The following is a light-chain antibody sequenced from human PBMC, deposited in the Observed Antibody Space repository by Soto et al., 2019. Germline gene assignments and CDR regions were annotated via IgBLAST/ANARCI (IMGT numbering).Light chain of an antibody. CDR1: QSISTY. J-gene: IGKJ2*01. CDR2: AVS. CDR3: QQSYTSPRA. Sequence: DIQMTQSPSSLSASVGDRVTITCRASQSISTYLNWYQQKPGKAPKLLIHAVSSLQSGVPSRFSGSGSWTDFTLTISSRQPEDFATDYCQQSYTSPRALGQGTKLEIK. V-gene: IGKV1-39*01.